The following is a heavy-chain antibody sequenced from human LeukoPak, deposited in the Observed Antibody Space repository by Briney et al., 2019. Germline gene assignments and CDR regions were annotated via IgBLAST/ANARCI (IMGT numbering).Heavy chain of an antibody. Sequence: GGSLRLSCAASGFNFSIYSMNWVRQAPGKGLEWVSYITRSSTTIYYADSVKGRFTISRDNAKNSLYLQMNSLRAEDTAVYYCARDIAAAGTAYYFDYWGQGTLVTVSS. CDR1: GFNFSIYS. CDR2: ITRSSTTI. D-gene: IGHD6-13*01. J-gene: IGHJ4*02. V-gene: IGHV3-48*01. CDR3: ARDIAAAGTAYYFDY.